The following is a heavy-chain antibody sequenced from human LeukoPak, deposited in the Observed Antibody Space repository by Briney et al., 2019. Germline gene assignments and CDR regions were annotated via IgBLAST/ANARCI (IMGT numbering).Heavy chain of an antibody. CDR1: GGSISSGGYF. CDR2: INHSGST. D-gene: IGHD2-2*01. CDR3: ARGGGSSTRPFDY. Sequence: SETLSLTCTVSGGSISSGGYFWSWIRQPPGKGLEWIGEINHSGSTNYNPSLKSRVTISVDTSKNQFSLKLSSVTAADTAVYYCARGGGSSTRPFDYWGQGTLVIVSS. J-gene: IGHJ4*02. V-gene: IGHV4-39*07.